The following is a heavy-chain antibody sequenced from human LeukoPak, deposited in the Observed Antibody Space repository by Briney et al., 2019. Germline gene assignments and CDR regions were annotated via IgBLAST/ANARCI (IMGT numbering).Heavy chain of an antibody. J-gene: IGHJ4*02. V-gene: IGHV3-23*01. CDR3: AKAGSGWPRWGDY. Sequence: PGGSLRLSCAASGFTFSSYAMSWVRQAPGKGLEWVSAISGSGGSTYYADSVKGRFTISRDNSKNTLYLQMNSLRAEDTAVYYCAKAGSGWPRWGDYWGQRTLVTVSS. D-gene: IGHD6-19*01. CDR2: ISGSGGST. CDR1: GFTFSSYA.